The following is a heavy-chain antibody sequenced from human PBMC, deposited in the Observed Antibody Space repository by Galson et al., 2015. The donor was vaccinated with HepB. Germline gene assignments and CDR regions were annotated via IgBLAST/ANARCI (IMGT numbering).Heavy chain of an antibody. V-gene: IGHV3-33*01. CDR1: GFTFSSYG. J-gene: IGHJ6*03. CDR3: ARDGAYYDFWSGYYLYYYYYMDV. Sequence: SLRLSCAASGFTFSSYGMHWVRQAPGKGLEWVAVIWYDGSNKYYADSVKGRFTISRDNSKNTLYLQMNSLRAEDTAVYYCARDGAYYDFWSGYYLYYYYYMDVWGKGTTVTVSS. CDR2: IWYDGSNK. D-gene: IGHD3-3*01.